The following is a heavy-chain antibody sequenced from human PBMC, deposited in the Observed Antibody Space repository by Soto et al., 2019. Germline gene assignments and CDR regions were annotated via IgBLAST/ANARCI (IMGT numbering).Heavy chain of an antibody. Sequence: SETLSLTCTVSGGSISRYYWNWIRQPPGKGLEWIGYIYYSGSTNYNPSLKSRVTISVDTSKNQFSLKLSSVTAADTAVYYCAKYYYDSSGYPPHWFDPWGQGTLVTVSS. CDR1: GGSISRYY. J-gene: IGHJ5*02. CDR2: IYYSGST. CDR3: AKYYYDSSGYPPHWFDP. V-gene: IGHV4-59*08. D-gene: IGHD3-22*01.